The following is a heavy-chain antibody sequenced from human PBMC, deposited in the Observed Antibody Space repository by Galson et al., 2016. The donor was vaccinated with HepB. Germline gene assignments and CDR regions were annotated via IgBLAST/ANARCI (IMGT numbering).Heavy chain of an antibody. J-gene: IGHJ4*02. Sequence: SLRLSCAASGFTFSGSGVYWVRQASGKGLEWVGRIRSKANTYATAYGASVIGRFTISRDDSKNTAYLQMNSLKTEDTAVYYCTRLGCSGGRCYGDYWGKGTLVTVSS. V-gene: IGHV3-73*01. D-gene: IGHD2-15*01. CDR2: IRSKANTYAT. CDR1: GFTFSGSG. CDR3: TRLGCSGGRCYGDY.